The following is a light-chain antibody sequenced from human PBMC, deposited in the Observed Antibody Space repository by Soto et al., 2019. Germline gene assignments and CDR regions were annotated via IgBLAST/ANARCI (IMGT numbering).Light chain of an antibody. CDR3: QKSGSSPIN. Sequence: IALKKSQCTRPFSTVGRTSISCRASQSISMYLAWYQQKPGQGPRLLIYGASSRATGTPDRFSGSGSGTDFTLTISRLEPEDFAVYYCQKSGSSPINCGKGQRRAIK. CDR2: GAS. CDR1: QSISMY. V-gene: IGKV3-20*01. J-gene: IGKJ5*01.